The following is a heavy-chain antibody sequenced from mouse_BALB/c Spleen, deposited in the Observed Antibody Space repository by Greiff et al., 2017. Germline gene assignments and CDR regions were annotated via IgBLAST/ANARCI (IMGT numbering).Heavy chain of an antibody. D-gene: IGHD2-14*01. CDR3: ARDLGGTFAY. CDR2: INSNGGST. Sequence: EVKLMESGGGLVQPGGSLKLSCAASGFTFSSYGMSWVRQTPDKRLELVATINSNGGSTYYPDSVKGRFIISRDNAKNTLYLQMSSLKSEDTAMYYCARDLGGTFAYWGQGTLVTVSA. J-gene: IGHJ3*01. V-gene: IGHV5-6-3*01. CDR1: GFTFSSYG.